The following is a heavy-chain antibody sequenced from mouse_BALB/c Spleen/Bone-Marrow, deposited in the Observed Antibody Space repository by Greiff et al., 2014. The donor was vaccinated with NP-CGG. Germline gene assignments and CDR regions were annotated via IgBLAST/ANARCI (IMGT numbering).Heavy chain of an antibody. Sequence: EVQGVEFGGGLVKPGGSLKLSCTASGFTFSSYGMSWVRQTPEKRLEWVATISGGGSYRYYPDSVQGRITISRDNAKNNLYLQMSSLRSEDTALYYCATQNFDYWGQGTTLTVSS. J-gene: IGHJ2*01. CDR1: GFTFSSYG. CDR2: ISGGGSYR. CDR3: ATQNFDY. V-gene: IGHV5-9-2*01.